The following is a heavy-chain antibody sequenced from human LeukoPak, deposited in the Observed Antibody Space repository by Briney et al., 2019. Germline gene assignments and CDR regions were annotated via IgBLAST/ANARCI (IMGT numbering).Heavy chain of an antibody. J-gene: IGHJ4*02. CDR1: GFTFGNHW. D-gene: IGHD4-17*01. V-gene: IGHV3-7*01. CDR2: INQDGNEK. CDR3: ARESGSVTSEVDFDY. Sequence: PGGSLRLSCAGSGFTFGNHWMSWVRQAPGKGLEWVANINQDGNEKYYVDSVKGRFTISRDNAKNSLYLQMNSLRAEDTAVYYCARESGSVTSEVDFDYWGQGTLVTVSS.